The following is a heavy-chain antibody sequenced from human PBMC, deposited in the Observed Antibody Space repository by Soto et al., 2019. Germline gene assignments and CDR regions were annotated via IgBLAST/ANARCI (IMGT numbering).Heavy chain of an antibody. CDR2: IYYSGST. V-gene: IGHV4-39*01. CDR3: ASISNYYGSGSPRYYFDY. CDR1: GGSISSSSYY. Sequence: QLQLQESGPGLVKPSETLSLACTVSGGSISSSSYYWGWIRQPPGKGLEWIGSIYYSGSTYYNPSLKSRLNIPVDTSTNQFSLKLSCVTAADTAVYYCASISNYYGSGSPRYYFDYWCQGTLVTVSS. D-gene: IGHD3-10*01. J-gene: IGHJ4*02.